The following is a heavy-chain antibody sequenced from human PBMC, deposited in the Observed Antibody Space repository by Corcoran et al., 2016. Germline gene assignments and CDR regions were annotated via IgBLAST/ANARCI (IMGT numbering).Heavy chain of an antibody. CDR3: ARRSRIAAAGTVGHYFDY. Sequence: QLQLQESGPGLVKPSETLSLTCTVSGGSISSSSYYWGWIRQPPGKGLEWIGSIYYSGSTYYNPSLKSRVTISVDTSKNQFSLKLSSVTAADTAVYYCARRSRIAAAGTVGHYFDYWGQGTLVTVSS. D-gene: IGHD6-13*01. CDR2: IYYSGST. CDR1: GGSISSSSYY. J-gene: IGHJ4*02. V-gene: IGHV4-39*01.